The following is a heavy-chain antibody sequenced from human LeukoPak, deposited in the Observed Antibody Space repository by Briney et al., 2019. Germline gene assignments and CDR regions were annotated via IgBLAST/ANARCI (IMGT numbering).Heavy chain of an antibody. Sequence: GASVKVSRKASGYIFSTYQMHWVRQAPGQGLEWMGKINPSAGSTTYAQKFQGRVSMTRDTSTSTVYMELSSLRFEDTAVYYCARQYYAAQYGMDVWGQGTTVTVSS. V-gene: IGHV1-46*01. CDR1: GYIFSTYQ. CDR3: ARQYYAAQYGMDV. J-gene: IGHJ6*02. CDR2: INPSAGST. D-gene: IGHD3-3*01.